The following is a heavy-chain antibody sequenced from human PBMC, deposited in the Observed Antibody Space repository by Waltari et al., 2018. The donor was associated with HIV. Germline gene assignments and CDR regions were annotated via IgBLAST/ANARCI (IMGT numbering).Heavy chain of an antibody. D-gene: IGHD3-16*01. CDR3: ASGRGRRGKYPRGVLDN. CDR1: GASVRSNDFY. Sequence: QLQESGPGVVRFPETLSLTCSVSGASVRSNDFYWGWIRQFPGKGLEWIGTLSDGGEPFDNPSLRGGVMLSADRYRNQISLKVTFVGGNDTAIYYCASGRGRRGKYPRGVLDNWGQGALVTVSS. CDR2: LSDGGEP. V-gene: IGHV4-39*01. J-gene: IGHJ4*02.